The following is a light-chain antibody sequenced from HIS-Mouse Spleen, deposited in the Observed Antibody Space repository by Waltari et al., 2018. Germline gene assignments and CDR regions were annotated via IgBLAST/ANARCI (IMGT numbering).Light chain of an antibody. CDR2: RNN. CDR3: SSYAGSNNVV. V-gene: IGLV1-47*01. J-gene: IGLJ2*01. Sequence: QSVLTQPPSASGTPGQRVTISCSGSSSNIGSNYVYWYQQLPGTAPKLLIYRNNQRPSGVPDRFAGSKPGTSASLAISGLRSEDEADYYCSSYAGSNNVVFGGGTKLTVL. CDR1: SSNIGSNY.